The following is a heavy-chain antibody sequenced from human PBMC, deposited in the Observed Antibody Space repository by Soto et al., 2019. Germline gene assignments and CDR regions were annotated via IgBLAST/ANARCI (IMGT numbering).Heavy chain of an antibody. V-gene: IGHV3-53*04. CDR3: ARDPYYDSSGYLASNGMDV. CDR2: IYSDGST. D-gene: IGHD3-22*01. CDR1: GFTVSSNY. J-gene: IGHJ6*02. Sequence: EVQLVESEGGLVQPGGSLRLSCAASGFTVSSNYMSWVSQAPGKGLEWVSVIYSDGSTYYADSVKGRFTISRHNSKNTLYLQMNSLRAEDTAVYYCARDPYYDSSGYLASNGMDVWGQGTTVTVSS.